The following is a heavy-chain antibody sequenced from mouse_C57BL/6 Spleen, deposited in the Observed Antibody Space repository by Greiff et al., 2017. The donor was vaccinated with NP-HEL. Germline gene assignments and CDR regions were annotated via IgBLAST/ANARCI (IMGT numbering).Heavy chain of an antibody. CDR1: GFNIKDYY. CDR3: TSPYGNYPYYYAMDY. J-gene: IGHJ4*01. CDR2: IDPEDGDT. D-gene: IGHD2-1*01. Sequence: EVQLQQSGAELVRPGASVKLSCIASGFNIKDYYMHWVKQRPEQGLEWIGKIDPEDGDTEYAPKFQGKATLTADTSSNTAYLQLCSLTSTDTAVYYFTSPYGNYPYYYAMDYWGQGTSVTVSS. V-gene: IGHV14-1*01.